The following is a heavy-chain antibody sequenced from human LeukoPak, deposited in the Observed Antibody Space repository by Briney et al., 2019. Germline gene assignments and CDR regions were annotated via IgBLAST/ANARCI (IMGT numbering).Heavy chain of an antibody. J-gene: IGHJ4*02. CDR2: FYYSGST. V-gene: IGHV4-30-4*01. CDR3: AATCIAAAGNEGSLVDY. D-gene: IGHD6-13*01. CDR1: GGSISSGDYY. Sequence: PSQPLTLTCTVSGGSISSGDYYWSCIRQPPGKGLEWIGYFYYSGSTYYNPSLKSRVTISVDTSKNQFSLKLSSVTAADTAVYYCAATCIAAAGNEGSLVDYWGQGTLVSVSS.